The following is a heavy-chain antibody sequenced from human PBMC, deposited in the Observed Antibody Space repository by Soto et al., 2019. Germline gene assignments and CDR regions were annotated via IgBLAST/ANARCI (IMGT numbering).Heavy chain of an antibody. V-gene: IGHV2-5*02. J-gene: IGHJ4*02. Sequence: QITLKESGPTLVKPKQTLTLTCTFSGFSLSTNGVGVGWIRQPPGKALEWLALIFSDDDKHYSPSLMTRPTITKDTSKNQVVLTMTNIDPVDTATYYCAHSAQWTDYFDYWGQGTQVTVSS. CDR1: GFSLSTNGVG. CDR3: AHSAQWTDYFDY. D-gene: IGHD6-19*01. CDR2: IFSDDDK.